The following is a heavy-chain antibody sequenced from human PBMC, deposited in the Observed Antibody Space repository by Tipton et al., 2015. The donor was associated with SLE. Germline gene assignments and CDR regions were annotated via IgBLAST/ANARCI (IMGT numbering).Heavy chain of an antibody. D-gene: IGHD1-26*01. Sequence: TLSLTCSVSGVSINAFWWSWLRKTPGKGLQWIGFMLYSGNSEYSPALKSRASVSVDTSKSQFSLTLTSVTAADTAVYYCAAYNSGSHAFYMWGQGTLVTVSS. J-gene: IGHJ3*02. CDR3: AAYNSGSHAFYM. CDR1: GVSINAFW. CDR2: MLYSGNS. V-gene: IGHV4-59*01.